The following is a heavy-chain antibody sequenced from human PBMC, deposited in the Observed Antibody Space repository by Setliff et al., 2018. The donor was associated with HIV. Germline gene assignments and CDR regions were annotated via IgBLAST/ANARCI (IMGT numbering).Heavy chain of an antibody. Sequence: PGGSLRLSCAASGFTFSSYAMSWVRQAPGKGLEWVAAISNVETYKHYADSVRGQFTISRDSSKNTLYLQMNNLRSEDTAVYYCARMGLRELDYYYGMDVWGQGTTVTVSS. CDR1: GFTFSSYA. CDR3: ARMGLRELDYYYGMDV. CDR2: ISNVETYK. J-gene: IGHJ6*02. D-gene: IGHD3-16*01. V-gene: IGHV3-30-3*01.